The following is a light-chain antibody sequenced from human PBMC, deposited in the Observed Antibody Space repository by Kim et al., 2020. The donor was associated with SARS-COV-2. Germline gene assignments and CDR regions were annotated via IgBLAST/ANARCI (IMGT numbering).Light chain of an antibody. CDR3: QQSYSTPYT. J-gene: IGKJ2*01. CDR1: RRISSY. V-gene: IGKV1-39*01. Sequence: DIQMTQSPSSLSASVGDRVTITCRASRRISSYLNWYQHKPGKAPKLLIYAASSLQSGVPSRFSGSGSGTDFTLTISSLQPEDFATYYCQQSYSTPYTFGQGTKLEI. CDR2: AAS.